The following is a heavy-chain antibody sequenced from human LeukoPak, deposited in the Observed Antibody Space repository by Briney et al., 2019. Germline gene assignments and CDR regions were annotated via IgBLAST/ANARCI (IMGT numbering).Heavy chain of an antibody. V-gene: IGHV7-4-1*02. D-gene: IGHD5-12*01. J-gene: IGHJ4*02. CDR1: GYTFTSYA. Sequence: ASVKVSCKASGYTFTSYAMNWVRQAPGQGVEWMGWINTNTGNPTYAQGFTGRFVFSSDTSVSTAYLQISSLKAEDTAVYYCARRGWGYSGYEIFDYGGQGTLVTVSS. CDR2: INTNTGNP. CDR3: ARRGWGYSGYEIFDY.